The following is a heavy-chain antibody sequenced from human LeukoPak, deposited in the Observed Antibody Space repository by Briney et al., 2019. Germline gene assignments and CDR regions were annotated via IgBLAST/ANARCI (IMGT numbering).Heavy chain of an antibody. J-gene: IGHJ3*02. Sequence: SETLSLTCIVSGGSINSYYWSWLRQPPGKGLEWIGYIYDSGNTNNNPSLKSRVTISVDTSKNQFSLKLSYVTAADTAVYYCARASEYDAFDIWGQGTMVTVSS. CDR1: GGSINSYY. V-gene: IGHV4-59*08. CDR3: ARASEYDAFDI. CDR2: IYDSGNT. D-gene: IGHD6-6*01.